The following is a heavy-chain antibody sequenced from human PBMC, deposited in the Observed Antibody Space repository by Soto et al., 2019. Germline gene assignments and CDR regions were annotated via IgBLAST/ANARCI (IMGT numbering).Heavy chain of an antibody. CDR1: GTSISSGGYY. D-gene: IGHD3-10*01. Sequence: QVQLQESGSGLVKASQTLSLTCTLSGTSISSGGYYWSWIRQHPGKGLEWIGYIYYSGSTSYNPSLKSRTTISLDMSKNQFSLRLNSVTAADTAVYYCARANYGSGSYLPYWGRGTLVTVSS. J-gene: IGHJ4*02. CDR2: IYYSGST. V-gene: IGHV4-31*03. CDR3: ARANYGSGSYLPY.